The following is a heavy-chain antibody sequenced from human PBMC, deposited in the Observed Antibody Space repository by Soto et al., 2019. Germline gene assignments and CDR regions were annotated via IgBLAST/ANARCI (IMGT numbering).Heavy chain of an antibody. D-gene: IGHD2-2*01. V-gene: IGHV3-74*01. J-gene: IGHJ4*02. CDR1: GFTFSNYW. Sequence: GGSLRLSCAASGFTFSNYWMHWVRQAPGKGLVWVSRINSDGSSASYADSVKGRFTISRDNAKNTLYLQMNSLRAEDTAVYYCAKDWAPSSTSCFNFDYWGQGTQVTVSS. CDR3: AKDWAPSSTSCFNFDY. CDR2: INSDGSSA.